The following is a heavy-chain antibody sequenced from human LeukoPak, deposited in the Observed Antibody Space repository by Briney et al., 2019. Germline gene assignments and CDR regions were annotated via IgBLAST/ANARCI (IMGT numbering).Heavy chain of an antibody. D-gene: IGHD4-23*01. CDR1: GFTFSSYS. CDR3: ARDGHDYGGNSDAFDI. V-gene: IGHV3-21*01. Sequence: TGGSLRLSCAASGFTFSSYSMNWVRQAPGKGLEWVSSISSSSSYIYYADSVKGRFTISRDNAKNSLYLQMNSLRAEDTAVYYCARDGHDYGGNSDAFDIWGQGTMVTASS. J-gene: IGHJ3*02. CDR2: ISSSSSYI.